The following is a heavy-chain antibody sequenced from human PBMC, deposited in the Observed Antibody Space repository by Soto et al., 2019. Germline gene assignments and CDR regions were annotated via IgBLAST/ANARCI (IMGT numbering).Heavy chain of an antibody. CDR1: GGTFSRYS. V-gene: IGHV1-69*13. Sequence: SVKVSCKASGGTFSRYSISWVRQAPGQGLEWMGGIIPIFGTANYAQKFQGRVTITADESTSTAYMELSSLRSEDTAVYYCARGRVTGTTLHWYFDLWGRGTLVTVSS. J-gene: IGHJ2*01. D-gene: IGHD1-20*01. CDR2: IIPIFGTA. CDR3: ARGRVTGTTLHWYFDL.